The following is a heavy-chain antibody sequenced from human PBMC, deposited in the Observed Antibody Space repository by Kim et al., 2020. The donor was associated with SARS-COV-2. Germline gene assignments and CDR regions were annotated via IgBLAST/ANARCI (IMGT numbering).Heavy chain of an antibody. V-gene: IGHV1-8*01. CDR3: ARALTYDFWSGYYFPYYYYYGMDV. J-gene: IGHJ6*02. CDR2: MNPNSGNT. CDR1: GYTFTSYD. Sequence: ASVKVSCKASGYTFTSYDINWVRQATGQGLEWMGWMNPNSGNTGYAQKFQGRVTMTRNTSISTAYMELSSLRSEDTAVYYCARALTYDFWSGYYFPYYYYYGMDVWGQGTTVTVSS. D-gene: IGHD3-3*01.